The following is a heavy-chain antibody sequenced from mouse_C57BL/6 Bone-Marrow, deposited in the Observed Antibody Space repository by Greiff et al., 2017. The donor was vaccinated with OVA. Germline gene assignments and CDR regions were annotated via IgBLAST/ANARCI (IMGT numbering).Heavy chain of an antibody. CDR2: IYPSSGNT. V-gene: IGHV1-81*01. D-gene: IGHD2-1*01. J-gene: IGHJ1*03. Sequence: VQLQQSGAELARPGASVKLSCKASGYTFTSYGISWVKQRTGQGLEWIGEIYPSSGNTYYNEKFKGKATLTADKSSSTAYMELRSLTSEDSAGYIWATAELLRYFDVWGTGTTVTVSS. CDR3: ATAELLRYFDV. CDR1: GYTFTSYG.